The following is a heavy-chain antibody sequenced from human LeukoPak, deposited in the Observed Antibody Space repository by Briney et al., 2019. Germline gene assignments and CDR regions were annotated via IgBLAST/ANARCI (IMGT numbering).Heavy chain of an antibody. V-gene: IGHV1-8*02. J-gene: IGHJ4*02. Sequence: ASVKVSCKASGYTFTSYYMHWVRQAPGQGLEWMGWMNPNSGNTGYAQKFQGRVTMTRNTSISTAYMELSSLRSEDTAVYYCARTPRGPYYYDSSGSTNWGQGTLVTVSS. CDR2: MNPNSGNT. CDR3: ARTPRGPYYYDSSGSTN. D-gene: IGHD3-22*01. CDR1: GYTFTSYY.